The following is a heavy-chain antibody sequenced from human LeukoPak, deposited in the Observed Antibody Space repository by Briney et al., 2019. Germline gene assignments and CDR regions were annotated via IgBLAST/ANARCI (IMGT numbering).Heavy chain of an antibody. D-gene: IGHD1-1*01. CDR1: GFTVSSNH. Sequence: GGALRLSCAAPGFTVSSNHMSWVRQAPGKGLEWVSVIYSGGSTDYADSVKGRFTISRDNLKNTLYLQMNSLRAEDTAVYYCARGPAGYNWGQGTLVTFSS. CDR2: IYSGGST. CDR3: ARGPAGYN. V-gene: IGHV3-53*01. J-gene: IGHJ4*02.